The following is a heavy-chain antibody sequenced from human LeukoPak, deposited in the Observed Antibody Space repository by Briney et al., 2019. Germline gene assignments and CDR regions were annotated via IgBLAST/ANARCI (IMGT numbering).Heavy chain of an antibody. Sequence: GGSLRLSCAASGFTFSSYEMNWVRQAPGKGLEWVSYISSSGSTIYYADSVKGRFTIYRDNAKNSLYLQMNSLKAEDTAVYYCARDSGGSSGWNRFDYWGQGTLVTVSS. J-gene: IGHJ4*02. CDR3: ARDSGGSSGWNRFDY. CDR1: GFTFSSYE. D-gene: IGHD6-19*01. V-gene: IGHV3-48*03. CDR2: ISSSGSTI.